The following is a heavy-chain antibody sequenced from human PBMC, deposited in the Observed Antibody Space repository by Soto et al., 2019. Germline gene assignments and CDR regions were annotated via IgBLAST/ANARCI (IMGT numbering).Heavy chain of an antibody. Sequence: QITLKESGPTLVKPTQTLTLTCTFSGFSLSSSGVGVGWIRQPPGKALEWLALIYWDDDKRYSPSLKSRLTITKDTSKNQVVLTMTNMDPVDTATYYCAHNSPDILAADYWGQGTLVTVSS. V-gene: IGHV2-5*02. CDR1: GFSLSSSGVG. D-gene: IGHD5-12*01. J-gene: IGHJ4*02. CDR2: IYWDDDK. CDR3: AHNSPDILAADY.